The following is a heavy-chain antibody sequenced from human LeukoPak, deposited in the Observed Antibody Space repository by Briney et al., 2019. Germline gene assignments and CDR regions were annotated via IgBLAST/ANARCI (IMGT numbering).Heavy chain of an antibody. Sequence: GASVKVSCKASGYTFNIYGISWARQAPGQGLNWMGWISGHNANTYYAQNLQGRVTMTTDTSTATVYMELRSLTSDDTAVYCCARGGYGNYFDYWGQGTLVTVSS. CDR2: ISGHNANT. CDR3: ARGGYGNYFDY. D-gene: IGHD5-12*01. V-gene: IGHV1-18*01. J-gene: IGHJ4*02. CDR1: GYTFNIYG.